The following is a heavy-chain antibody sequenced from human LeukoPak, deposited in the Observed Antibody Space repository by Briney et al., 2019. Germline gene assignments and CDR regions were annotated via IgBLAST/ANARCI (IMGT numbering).Heavy chain of an antibody. CDR2: ISNGKT. J-gene: IGHJ5*02. D-gene: IGHD2-15*01. Sequence: GGSLRLSCAASGFPFGSHAMSWVRQPPGKGLEWVAAISNGKTYYADSVRGRFTISRDDSKNTVYLHMNSLGDEDTARYFCVREAGYCAPVCLRSNWFDPWGQGTLVTVSS. CDR1: GFPFGSHA. CDR3: VREAGYCAPVCLRSNWFDP. V-gene: IGHV3-23*01.